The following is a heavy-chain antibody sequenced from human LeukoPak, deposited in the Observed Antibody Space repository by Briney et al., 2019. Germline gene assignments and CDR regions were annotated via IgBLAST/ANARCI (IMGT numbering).Heavy chain of an antibody. J-gene: IGHJ4*02. CDR3: ARAVPLRFLEWLPRGTDKFDY. D-gene: IGHD3-3*01. V-gene: IGHV3-21*01. Sequence: GGSLKFSCAASGFTFSSYSMNWVRQAPGKGLEWVSSISSSSSYIYYADSVKGRFTISRDNAKNSLYPQMNSLRAEDTAVYYCARAVPLRFLEWLPRGTDKFDYWGQGTLVTVSS. CDR1: GFTFSSYS. CDR2: ISSSSSYI.